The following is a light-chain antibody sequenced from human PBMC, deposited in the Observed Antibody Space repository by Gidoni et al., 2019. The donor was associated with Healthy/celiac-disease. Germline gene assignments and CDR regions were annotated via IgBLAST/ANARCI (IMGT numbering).Light chain of an antibody. V-gene: IGKV2-28*01. CDR1: QSLLHSNGYNS. CDR2: LGS. CDR3: MQALQTPRT. J-gene: IGKJ1*01. Sequence: EIVMTQSPLSLLVTPGEPASISCRSSQSLLHSNGYNSLDWYLQKPGQSPQLLIDLGSNRASGVPDRFSGSGSGTEFTLKISRVEAEDVGVYYCMQALQTPRTFGQGTKVEIK.